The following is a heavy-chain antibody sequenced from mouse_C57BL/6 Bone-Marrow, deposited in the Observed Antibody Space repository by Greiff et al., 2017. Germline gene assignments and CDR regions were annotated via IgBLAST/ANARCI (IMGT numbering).Heavy chain of an antibody. CDR3: ARPYCSNYWYFDV. Sequence: VQLQQPGAELVKPGASVKMSCKASGYTFTSYWITWVKQRPGQGLEWIGDIYPGSGSTNYNEKFKSKATLAVDTSSSTAYMQLSSLTSEDSAVYYCARPYCSNYWYFDVWGTGTTVTVSS. J-gene: IGHJ1*03. V-gene: IGHV1-55*01. CDR2: IYPGSGST. CDR1: GYTFTSYW. D-gene: IGHD2-5*01.